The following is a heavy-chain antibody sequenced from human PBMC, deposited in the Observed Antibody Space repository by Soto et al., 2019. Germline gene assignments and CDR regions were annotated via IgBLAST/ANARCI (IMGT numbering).Heavy chain of an antibody. CDR3: ARGKYGMDV. Sequence: EVQLVESGGGLVQPGGSLRLSCVASGFTFSDHYMDWVRQAPGKGLEWVGRTRNKANSYTTEYAASVKGRFTISRDDSKNSLYLQMNSLKTEDTAVYYCARGKYGMDVWGQGTTVTVSS. CDR2: TRNKANSYTT. CDR1: GFTFSDHY. J-gene: IGHJ6*02. V-gene: IGHV3-72*01.